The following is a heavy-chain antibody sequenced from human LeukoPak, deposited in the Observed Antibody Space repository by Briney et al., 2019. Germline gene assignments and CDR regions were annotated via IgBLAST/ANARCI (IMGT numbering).Heavy chain of an antibody. CDR2: INPNSGGT. CDR3: ARGFWLIPIAVAGFGY. J-gene: IGHJ4*02. D-gene: IGHD6-19*01. Sequence: ASVKVSCKASGYTFTGYYMHWVRQAPGQGLEWMGWINPNSGGTNYAQTFQGRVTMTRDTSISTAYMELSRLRSDDTAVYYCARGFWLIPIAVAGFGYWGQGTLVTVSS. V-gene: IGHV1-2*02. CDR1: GYTFTGYY.